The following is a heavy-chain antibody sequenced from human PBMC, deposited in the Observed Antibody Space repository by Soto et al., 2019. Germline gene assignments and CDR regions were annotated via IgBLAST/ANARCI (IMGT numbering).Heavy chain of an antibody. CDR2: ISGSGGST. J-gene: IGHJ4*02. Sequence: GGSLRLSCAASGFTFSSYAMSWVRQAPGKGLEWVSVISGSGGSTYYADSVKGRFTISRDNSKNTLYLQMNSLRTEDTAVYYCARDGYNWNGRFDYWGQGTLVTVSS. CDR1: GFTFSSYA. V-gene: IGHV3-23*01. CDR3: ARDGYNWNGRFDY. D-gene: IGHD1-1*01.